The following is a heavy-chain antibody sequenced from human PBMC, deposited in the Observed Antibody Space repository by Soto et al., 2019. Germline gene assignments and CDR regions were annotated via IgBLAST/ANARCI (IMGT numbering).Heavy chain of an antibody. V-gene: IGHV1-18*04. J-gene: IGHJ4*02. Sequence: QVQLVQSGAEVKKPGASVKVSCKASGYTFTSYGISWVRQAPGQGLEWMGWISAYNGNTNYAQKLQGRVTMTTDTSTSTAYMELRSLISDDTSVYYCAIDTPAAGHQPFDYWGQGTLVTVSS. D-gene: IGHD6-13*01. CDR3: AIDTPAAGHQPFDY. CDR1: GYTFTSYG. CDR2: ISAYNGNT.